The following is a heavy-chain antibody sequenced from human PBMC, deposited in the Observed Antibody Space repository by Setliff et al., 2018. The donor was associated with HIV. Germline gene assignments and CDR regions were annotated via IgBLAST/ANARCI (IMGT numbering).Heavy chain of an antibody. V-gene: IGHV4-4*09. Sequence: SETLSLTCTVSGGSISSYYWSWIRQPPGKGLEWLGHFDSSGSTNYNPSLKSRVTISVDTSKNQFSLKLYSVTAADTAVYYCARAYFGSGIYYWGQGTLVTVSS. D-gene: IGHD3-10*01. CDR1: GGSISSYY. J-gene: IGHJ4*02. CDR2: FDSSGST. CDR3: ARAYFGSGIYY.